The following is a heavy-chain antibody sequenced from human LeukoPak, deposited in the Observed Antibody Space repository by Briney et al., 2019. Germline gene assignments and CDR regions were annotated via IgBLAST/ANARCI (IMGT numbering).Heavy chain of an antibody. D-gene: IGHD4-17*01. Sequence: GSLKLSCAASGFTLSSYAMSWVRQAPGKGLEWVSAISCSGGSTYYADSVKGRFTISRDNSKNTLYLQMNSLKTEDTAVYYCTTGVTVTTKLYYYYYGMDVWGQGTTVTVSS. V-gene: IGHV3-23*01. CDR1: GFTLSSYA. CDR3: TTGVTVTTKLYYYYYGMDV. CDR2: ISCSGGST. J-gene: IGHJ6*02.